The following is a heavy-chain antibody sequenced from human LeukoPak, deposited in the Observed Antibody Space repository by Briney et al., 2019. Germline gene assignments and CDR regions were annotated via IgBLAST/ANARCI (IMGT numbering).Heavy chain of an antibody. V-gene: IGHV3-30-3*01. Sequence: GGSLRLSCAASGFTLSSYAMHWVRQAPGKGLEWVAVISYDGSNKYYADSVKGRFTISRDNSKNTLYLQMNSLRAEDTAVYYCARDHGRQWLVNYYFDYWGQGTLVTVSS. J-gene: IGHJ4*02. CDR1: GFTLSSYA. CDR2: ISYDGSNK. D-gene: IGHD6-19*01. CDR3: ARDHGRQWLVNYYFDY.